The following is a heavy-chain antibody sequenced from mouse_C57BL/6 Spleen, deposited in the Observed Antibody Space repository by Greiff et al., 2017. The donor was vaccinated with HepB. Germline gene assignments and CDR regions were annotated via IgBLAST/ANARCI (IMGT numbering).Heavy chain of an antibody. D-gene: IGHD1-1*01. CDR2: IDPSDSYT. CDR1: GYTFNSYW. J-gene: IGHJ2*01. CDR3: AIAGHYYGSSFYFDY. Sequence: QVQLQQPGAELVMPGASVKLSCKASGYTFNSYWMHWVKQRPGQGLEWIGEIDPSDSYTNYNQKFKGKSTLTVDKSSSTAYMQLSSLTSEDSAVYYCAIAGHYYGSSFYFDYWGQGTTLTVSS. V-gene: IGHV1-69*01.